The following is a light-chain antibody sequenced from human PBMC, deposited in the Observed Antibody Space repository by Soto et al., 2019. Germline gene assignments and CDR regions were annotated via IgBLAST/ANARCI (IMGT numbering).Light chain of an antibody. CDR3: SSYTSSSTVV. J-gene: IGLJ2*01. Sequence: QSALTQPASVSGSPGQSITISCTGTSSDVGGYNYVSWYQQHPGKAPKLMIYEVSNRPSGVSDRFSGSNSGNTASLTISGLQAEDEADDYCSSYTSSSTVVFGGGTKLTVL. CDR1: SSDVGGYNY. CDR2: EVS. V-gene: IGLV2-14*01.